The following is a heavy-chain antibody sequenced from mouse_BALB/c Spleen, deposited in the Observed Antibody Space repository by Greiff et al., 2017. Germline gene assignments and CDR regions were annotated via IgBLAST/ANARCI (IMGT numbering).Heavy chain of an antibody. CDR3: ARDRVLRLNYYAMDY. V-gene: IGHV2-9*02. CDR2: IWAGGST. CDR1: GFSLTSYG. J-gene: IGHJ4*01. D-gene: IGHD1-2*01. Sequence: QVQLKESGPGLVAPSQSLSITCTVSGFSLTSYGVHWVRQPPGKGLEWLGVIWAGGSTNYNSALMSRLSISKDNSKSQVFLKMNSLQTDDTAMYYCARDRVLRLNYYAMDYWGQGPSVTVSS.